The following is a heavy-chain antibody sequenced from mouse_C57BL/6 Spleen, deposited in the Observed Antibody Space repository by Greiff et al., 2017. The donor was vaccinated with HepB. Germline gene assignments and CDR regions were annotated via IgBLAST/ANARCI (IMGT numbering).Heavy chain of an antibody. V-gene: IGHV1-61*01. CDR2: IYPSDSET. CDR1: GYTFTSYW. D-gene: IGHD4-1*01. CDR3: ARGQTGKVDY. Sequence: QVQLQQPGAELERPGSSVKLSCKASGYTFTSYWMDWVKQRPGQGLEWIGNIYPSDSETHYNQKFKDKATLTVDKSSSTAYMQLSSLTSEDSAVYYCARGQTGKVDYWGQGTTLTVSS. J-gene: IGHJ2*01.